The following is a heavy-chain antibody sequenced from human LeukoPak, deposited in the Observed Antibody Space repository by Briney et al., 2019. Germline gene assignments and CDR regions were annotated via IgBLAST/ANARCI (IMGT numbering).Heavy chain of an antibody. CDR2: INPNSGGT. D-gene: IGHD5-18*01. Sequence: GASVKVSCKASGCTFTDCYMYWVRQAPGQGLEWMGWINPNSGGTNYAQKFQGRVTMTSDTSISTAYMELSSLRSDDTAVYYCARDRLPHYTAWIDYWGQGTLVTVSS. V-gene: IGHV1-2*02. CDR3: ARDRLPHYTAWIDY. CDR1: GCTFTDCY. J-gene: IGHJ4*02.